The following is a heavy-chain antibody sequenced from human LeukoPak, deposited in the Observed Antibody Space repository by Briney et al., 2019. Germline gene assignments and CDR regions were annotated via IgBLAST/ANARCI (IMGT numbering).Heavy chain of an antibody. CDR1: GNSISSGDNY. Sequence: SETLSLTCTVSGNSISSGDNYWSWIRQPAGKGLEWIGRIYTSGSTNYNPSLKSRVTISGDTSKNQFSLKLSSVTAADTAVYYCARNRLERLPNWFDPWGQGTLVTVSS. D-gene: IGHD1-1*01. V-gene: IGHV4-61*02. J-gene: IGHJ5*02. CDR2: IYTSGST. CDR3: ARNRLERLPNWFDP.